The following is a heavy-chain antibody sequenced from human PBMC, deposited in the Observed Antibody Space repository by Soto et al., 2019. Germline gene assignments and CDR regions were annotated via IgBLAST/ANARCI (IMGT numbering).Heavy chain of an antibody. D-gene: IGHD4-17*01. Sequence: PGGSLRLSCAASGFTFSSYSMNWVRQAPGKGLEWVSSISSSSSYIYYADSVKGRFTISRDNSKNTLYLQMNSLRAEDTAVYYCAKDRFYGDYLVSFYFDYWGQGTLVTVSS. CDR1: GFTFSSYS. CDR3: AKDRFYGDYLVSFYFDY. V-gene: IGHV3-21*04. CDR2: ISSSSSYI. J-gene: IGHJ4*02.